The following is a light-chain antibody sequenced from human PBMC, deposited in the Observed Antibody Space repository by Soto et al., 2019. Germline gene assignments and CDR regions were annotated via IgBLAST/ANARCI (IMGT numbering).Light chain of an antibody. CDR1: SSNIGNNY. CDR2: DNN. Sequence: QSVLTQPPSVSAAPGQKVTISCSGSSSNIGNNYLSSYQQLPGTAPKLLIYDNNKQPSGIPDRLSGSKSGTSATLGITGLQTGDEADYYCGTWDSSLSAVVFGGGTKVTVL. J-gene: IGLJ2*01. CDR3: GTWDSSLSAVV. V-gene: IGLV1-51*01.